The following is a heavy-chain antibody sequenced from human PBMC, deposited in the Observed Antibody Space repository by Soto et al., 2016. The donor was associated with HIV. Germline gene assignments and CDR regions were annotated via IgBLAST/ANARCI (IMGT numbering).Heavy chain of an antibody. Sequence: EVKLVESGGGLVQPGGSLRLSCVVSGFTFTTYWMHWVRQVPGKGLVWVSRISGDGSSTNYADYVKGRFTISRDNARNTLYLQMNSLRAEDTAVYYCTRDGYYMMIVVIIGNXLDYWGQGTLVTVSS. J-gene: IGHJ4*02. V-gene: IGHV3-74*01. D-gene: IGHD3-22*01. CDR1: GFTFTTYW. CDR3: TRDGYYMMIVVIIGNXLDY. CDR2: ISGDGSST.